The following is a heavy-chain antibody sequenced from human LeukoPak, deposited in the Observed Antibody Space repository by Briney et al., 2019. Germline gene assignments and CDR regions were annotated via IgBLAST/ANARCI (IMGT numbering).Heavy chain of an antibody. D-gene: IGHD3-22*01. CDR3: ARDIHYYYDSSGYYPPDAFDI. CDR2: IRYDGSNK. Sequence: PGGSLRLSCAASGFTFSSYGMHWVRQAPGKGLEWVAFIRYDGSNKYYADSVKGRFTISRDNSKNTLYLQMNSLRAEDTAVYYCARDIHYYYDSSGYYPPDAFDIWGQGTMVTVSS. V-gene: IGHV3-30*02. CDR1: GFTFSSYG. J-gene: IGHJ3*02.